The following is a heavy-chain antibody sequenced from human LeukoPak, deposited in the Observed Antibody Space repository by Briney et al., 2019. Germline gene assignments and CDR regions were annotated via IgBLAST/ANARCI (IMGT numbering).Heavy chain of an antibody. J-gene: IGHJ4*02. CDR1: GFTFSSYS. Sequence: GGALRLSCAASGFTFSSYSMNWVRQAPGKGLVGGTSISSSSSNIFCADSGKGRFTISRDNAKNSLYLQMNSLRAEDTAVYYCAELERFDYWGQGTLVTVSS. V-gene: IGHV3-21*01. CDR2: ISSSSSNI. CDR3: AELERFDY. D-gene: IGHD1-1*01.